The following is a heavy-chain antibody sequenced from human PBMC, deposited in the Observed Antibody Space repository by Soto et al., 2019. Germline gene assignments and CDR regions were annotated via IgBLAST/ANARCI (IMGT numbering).Heavy chain of an antibody. Sequence: GVSLILSCAASGSTFSSYWMHWVRQAPGKGLVWVSRINSDGSSTSYADSVKGRFTISRDNAKNTLYLQMNSLRAEDTAVYYCERDQLKWNYPHNWFVPWGQGT. V-gene: IGHV3-74*01. D-gene: IGHD1-7*01. CDR2: INSDGSST. CDR3: ERDQLKWNYPHNWFVP. J-gene: IGHJ5*02. CDR1: GSTFSSYW.